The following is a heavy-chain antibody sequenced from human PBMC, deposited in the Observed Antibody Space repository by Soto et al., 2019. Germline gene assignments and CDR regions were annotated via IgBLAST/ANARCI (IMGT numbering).Heavy chain of an antibody. J-gene: IGHJ4*02. Sequence: QVQLVQSGAEVKKPGSSVKVSCKASGGTFSSYAISWVRQAPGQGLEWMGGTIPIFGTANYAQKFQGRVTNTADKSTSTAYMELSSLRSEDTAVYYCARMGGGTVTTPFDYWGQGTLVTVSS. CDR3: ARMGGGTVTTPFDY. V-gene: IGHV1-69*06. CDR2: TIPIFGTA. CDR1: GGTFSSYA. D-gene: IGHD4-17*01.